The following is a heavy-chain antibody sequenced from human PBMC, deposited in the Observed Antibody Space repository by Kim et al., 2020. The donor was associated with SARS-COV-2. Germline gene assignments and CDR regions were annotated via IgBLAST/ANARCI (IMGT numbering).Heavy chain of an antibody. CDR3: ARDSSIATRPFDY. J-gene: IGHJ4*02. CDR2: VIPILGIA. D-gene: IGHD6-6*01. Sequence: SVKVSCKASGGTFSNYTISWVRQAPGQGLEWMGRVIPILGIANYAQMFQGRATIATDKSTNTAYMELSSPRYDDTAVYFWARDSSIATRPFDYWGQGTLVTVSS. CDR1: GGTFSNYT. V-gene: IGHV1-69*04.